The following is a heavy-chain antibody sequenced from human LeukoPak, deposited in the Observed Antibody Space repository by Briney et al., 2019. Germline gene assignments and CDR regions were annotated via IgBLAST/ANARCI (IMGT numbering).Heavy chain of an antibody. V-gene: IGHV3-23*01. CDR1: GFTFSSYW. CDR3: AKIEWELPSAFDI. J-gene: IGHJ3*02. Sequence: GGSLRLSCTASGFTFSSYWMHWVCQAPGKGLEWVSAISGSGGSTYYADSVKGRFTISRDNSKNTLYLQMNSLRAEDTAVYYCAKIEWELPSAFDIWGQGTMVTVSS. CDR2: ISGSGGST. D-gene: IGHD1-26*01.